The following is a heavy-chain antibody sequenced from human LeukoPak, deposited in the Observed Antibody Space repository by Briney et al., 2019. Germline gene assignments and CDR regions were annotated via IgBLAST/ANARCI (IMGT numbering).Heavy chain of an antibody. CDR1: GGSINNYY. CDR3: ARGGISTSLDY. Sequence: SETLSLTCSVSGGSINNYYWSWIRQPAGKGLEFIGRIYSSGSTNYNPSLKSRVTMSVDTPKNQLSLKLNSVTAADTAVYYCARGGISTSLDYWGQGTLVTVSS. J-gene: IGHJ4*02. CDR2: IYSSGST. D-gene: IGHD2-2*01. V-gene: IGHV4-4*07.